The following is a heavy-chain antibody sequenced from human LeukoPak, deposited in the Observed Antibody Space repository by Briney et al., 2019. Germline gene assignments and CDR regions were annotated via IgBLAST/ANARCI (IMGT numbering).Heavy chain of an antibody. Sequence: PSETLSLTCTVSGGSISGYYWSWIRQPAGKAPEWIGRIYSSGIINYNPSLKNRVTMSLDNSKNQLSLKLSYVTAADTAVYYCARDTGKSGYPDYWGQGTLVTVSS. V-gene: IGHV4-4*07. CDR3: ARDTGKSGYPDY. D-gene: IGHD3-3*01. CDR1: GGSISGYY. CDR2: IYSSGII. J-gene: IGHJ4*02.